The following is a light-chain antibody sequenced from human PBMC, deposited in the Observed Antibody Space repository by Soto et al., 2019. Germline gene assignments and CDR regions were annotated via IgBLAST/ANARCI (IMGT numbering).Light chain of an antibody. V-gene: IGKV3-15*01. CDR2: GAS. J-gene: IGKJ1*01. CDR1: QSVSSN. Sequence: DIVMTHSPATLSVSPGERATLSCRASQSVSSNLAWYQQKPGQAPRLLIYGASTRATGIPARFSGSGSGTEFTLTISSLQSEDFAVYYCQQYNNWLGTFGQGTKV. CDR3: QQYNNWLGT.